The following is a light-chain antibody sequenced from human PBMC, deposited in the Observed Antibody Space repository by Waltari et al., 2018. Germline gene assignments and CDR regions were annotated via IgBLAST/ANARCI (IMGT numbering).Light chain of an antibody. V-gene: IGLV1-51*01. CDR1: TPNIAHYY. J-gene: IGLJ2*01. Sequence: QSVLTQPPSVSAAPGQKFTISCSGSTPNIAHYYLSWYHQVPGEAPKLLIFDNNKRPSCIPDRFSASKSGTSATLGITGLQTGDEADYYCATWDNSLRNVVFGGGAKLTVL. CDR3: ATWDNSLRNVV. CDR2: DNN.